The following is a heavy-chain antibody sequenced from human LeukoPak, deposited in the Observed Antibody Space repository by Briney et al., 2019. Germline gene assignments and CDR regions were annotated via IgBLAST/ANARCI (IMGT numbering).Heavy chain of an antibody. J-gene: IGHJ6*03. CDR2: IYPGDSDT. Sequence: GESLQISCQGSGSSFTSYWIGWVRQLPGKGLEWMGIIYPGDSDTRYSPSFQGQVTISADKSISTAYLQWSSLKASDTAMYYCARIRGPDRGLWKPRRDHYYYYMDVWGKGTTVTVSS. CDR3: ARIRGPDRGLWKPRRDHYYYYMDV. D-gene: IGHD5-18*01. V-gene: IGHV5-51*01. CDR1: GSSFTSYW.